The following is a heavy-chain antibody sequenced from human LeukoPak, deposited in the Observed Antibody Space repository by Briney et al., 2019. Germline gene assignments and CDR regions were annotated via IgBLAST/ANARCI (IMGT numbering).Heavy chain of an antibody. CDR1: GFTFSDYY. J-gene: IGHJ4*02. CDR3: ASFDDSSGYYPYYFDY. CDR2: ISSSSSYI. D-gene: IGHD3-22*01. Sequence: GGSLRLSCAASGFTFSDYYMSWIRQAPGKGLEWVSYISSSSSYIYYADSVRGRFTISRDNAKNSLYLQMNSLRAEDTAVYYCASFDDSSGYYPYYFDYWGQGTLVTVSS. V-gene: IGHV3-11*06.